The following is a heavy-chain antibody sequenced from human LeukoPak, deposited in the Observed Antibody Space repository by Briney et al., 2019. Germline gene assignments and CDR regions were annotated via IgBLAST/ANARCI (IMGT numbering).Heavy chain of an antibody. J-gene: IGHJ4*02. CDR2: ISSSSSFI. D-gene: IGHD3-10*01. CDR1: AFTFSTSS. Sequence: GGSLRLSCAASAFTFSTSSMNWVRRAPGKGREGGSSISSSSSFIYYADSAKRRFSTSRDNATNSLYLQMNSLRAADTPVFYCARDSSASDHFDNGGQGTLVTVSS. V-gene: IGHV3-21*01. CDR3: ARDSSASDHFDN.